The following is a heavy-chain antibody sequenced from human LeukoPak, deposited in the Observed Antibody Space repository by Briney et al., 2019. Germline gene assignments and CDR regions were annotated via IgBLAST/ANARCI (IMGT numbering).Heavy chain of an antibody. Sequence: ASVRVSCKASGGTFSSYAISWVRQAPGQGLEWMGGIIPIFGTANYAQKFQGRVTITADESTSTAYMELSSLRSEDTAVYYCARYSGSFREDWYYFDYWGQGTLVTVSS. CDR1: GGTFSSYA. CDR3: ARYSGSFREDWYYFDY. D-gene: IGHD1-26*01. J-gene: IGHJ4*02. CDR2: IIPIFGTA. V-gene: IGHV1-69*13.